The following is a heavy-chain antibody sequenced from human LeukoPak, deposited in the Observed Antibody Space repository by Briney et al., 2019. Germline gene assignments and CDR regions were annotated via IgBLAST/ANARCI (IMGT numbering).Heavy chain of an antibody. V-gene: IGHV4-4*07. CDR1: GGSISSYY. D-gene: IGHD5-24*01. CDR2: IYTSGST. J-gene: IGHJ4*02. CDR3: ARHRSKWLQSSFDY. Sequence: SETLSLTCTVSGGSISSYYWSWIRQPAGKGLEWIGRIYTSGSTNYNPSLKSRVTMSVDTSKNQFSLKLSSVTAADTAVYYCARHRSKWLQSSFDYWGQGTLVTVSS.